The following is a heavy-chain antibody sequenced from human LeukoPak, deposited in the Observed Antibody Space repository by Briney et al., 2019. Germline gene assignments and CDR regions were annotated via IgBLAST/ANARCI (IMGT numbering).Heavy chain of an antibody. J-gene: IGHJ5*02. CDR3: ARRLAQYDCFDP. D-gene: IGHD3-9*01. CDR1: GDSVSSNSVT. Sequence: QTLSLTCAISGDSVSSNSVTWNWIRQSPSRGLEWLGRTYYRSTWYNDYAVSVRGRITVNPDTSKNQFSLHLNSVTPGDTAVYYCARRLAQYDCFDPWGQGILVTVSS. V-gene: IGHV6-1*01. CDR2: TYYRSTWYN.